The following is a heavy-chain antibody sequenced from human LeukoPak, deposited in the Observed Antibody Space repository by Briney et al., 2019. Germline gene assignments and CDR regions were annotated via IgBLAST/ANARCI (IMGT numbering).Heavy chain of an antibody. Sequence: SETLSLTCTVSGGSINSGAYYWTWIRQHPGKGLEWIGSIHNTGITHRNSSLKSRITLSIDTSENQFSLKLSSVTAADTAVYYCAREGDYTGSGHPGYWGQGTLVIVSS. CDR2: IHNTGIT. CDR3: AREGDYTGSGHPGY. CDR1: GGSINSGAYY. V-gene: IGHV4-31*03. J-gene: IGHJ4*02. D-gene: IGHD4-11*01.